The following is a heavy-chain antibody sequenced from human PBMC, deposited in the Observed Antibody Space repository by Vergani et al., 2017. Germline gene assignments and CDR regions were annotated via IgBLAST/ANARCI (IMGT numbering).Heavy chain of an antibody. D-gene: IGHD3-3*01. V-gene: IGHV4-34*01. CDR3: ARDMDYDFWSGYYNWVDP. Sequence: QVQLQQWGAGLLKPSETLSLTCAVYGGSFSGYYWSWIRQPPGKGLEWIGEINHSGSTNYNPSLKSRVTISVATSKNQFSLKLSSVTAADTAVYYCARDMDYDFWSGYYNWVDPWGQGTLVTVSS. J-gene: IGHJ5*02. CDR2: INHSGST. CDR1: GGSFSGYY.